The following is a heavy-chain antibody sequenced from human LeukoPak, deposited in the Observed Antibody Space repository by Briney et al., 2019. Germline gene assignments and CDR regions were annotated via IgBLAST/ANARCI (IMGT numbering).Heavy chain of an antibody. V-gene: IGHV1-2*02. CDR1: GGTFSSYT. CDR2: INPNSGGT. CDR3: ARDQQWRLSNWFDP. J-gene: IGHJ5*02. Sequence: ASVKVSCKASGGTFSSYTISWVRQAPGQGLEWMGWINPNSGGTNYAQKFQGRVTMTRDTSISTAYMELSRLRSDDTAVYYCARDQQWRLSNWFDPWGQGTLVTVSS. D-gene: IGHD6-19*01.